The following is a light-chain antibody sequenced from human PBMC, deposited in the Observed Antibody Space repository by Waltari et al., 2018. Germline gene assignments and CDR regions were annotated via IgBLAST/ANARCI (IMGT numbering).Light chain of an antibody. CDR2: GAS. CDR1: QDIYNS. Sequence: DIQMTQSPSSLSASVGDRVTITCQANQDIYNSLNWYQQTPGKAPNLLIYGASNLEPGVPSRFSGSGSGTHFTFTISSLQPDDFATYYCQQYDTPLSFGGGTKVAIK. CDR3: QQYDTPLS. J-gene: IGKJ4*01. V-gene: IGKV1-33*01.